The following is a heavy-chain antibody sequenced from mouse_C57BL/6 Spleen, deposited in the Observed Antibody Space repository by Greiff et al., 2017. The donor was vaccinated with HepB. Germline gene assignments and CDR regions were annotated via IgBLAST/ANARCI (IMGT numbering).Heavy chain of an antibody. CDR3: ARQVELRFAD. V-gene: IGHV5-6*02. CDR2: ISSGGSYT. J-gene: IGHJ3*01. Sequence: EVMLVESGGDLVKPGGSLKLSCAASGFTFSSYGMSWVRQTPDKRLEWVATISSGGSYTYYPDSVKGRFTISRDNAKNTLYLQMSSLKSEDTAMYYCARQVELRFADWGQGTLVTVSA. CDR1: GFTFSSYG. D-gene: IGHD2-12*01.